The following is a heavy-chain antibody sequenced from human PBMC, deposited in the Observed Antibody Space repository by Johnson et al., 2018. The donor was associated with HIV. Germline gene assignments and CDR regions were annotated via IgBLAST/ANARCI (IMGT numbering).Heavy chain of an antibody. J-gene: IGHJ3*02. V-gene: IGHV3-53*01. CDR3: ARGSSYYYDSSGSDAFDI. CDR1: GFTVSSNY. D-gene: IGHD3-22*01. Sequence: VQLVESGGGLIQPGGSLRLSCAASGFTVSSNYMSWVRQAPGKGLEWVSVIYSGGTTYYADSVKGRFSISRDNSKNTVYLQMNSLRAGDTAVYYCARGSSYYYDSSGSDAFDIWGQGTMVTVSS. CDR2: IYSGGTT.